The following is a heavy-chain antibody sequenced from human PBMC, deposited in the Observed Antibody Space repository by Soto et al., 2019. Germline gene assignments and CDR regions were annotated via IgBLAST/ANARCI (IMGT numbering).Heavy chain of an antibody. V-gene: IGHV3-23*01. Sequence: EVQLLESGGGLVQPGGSLRLSCAASGFTFSSYAMSWVRQAPGKGLEWVSAISGSGGSTYYADSVKGRFTISRDNSKNPLYLQMNSLRAEDTAVYYCAKDTGPYCSGGSCYSDNPIFDYWGQGTLVTVSS. D-gene: IGHD2-15*01. CDR1: GFTFSSYA. J-gene: IGHJ4*02. CDR2: ISGSGGST. CDR3: AKDTGPYCSGGSCYSDNPIFDY.